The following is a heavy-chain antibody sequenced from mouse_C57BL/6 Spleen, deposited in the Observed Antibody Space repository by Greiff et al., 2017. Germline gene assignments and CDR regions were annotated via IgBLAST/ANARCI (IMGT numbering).Heavy chain of an antibody. CDR1: GFTFSSYT. CDR3: ARQGYEYYYAMDY. Sequence: EVMLVESGGGLVKPGGSLKLSCAASGFTFSSYTMSWVRQTPEKRLEWVATISGGGGNTYYPDSVKGRFTISRDNAKNTLYLQMSSLRSEDTALYYCARQGYEYYYAMDYWGQGTSVTVSS. V-gene: IGHV5-9*01. CDR2: ISGGGGNT. J-gene: IGHJ4*01. D-gene: IGHD2-2*01.